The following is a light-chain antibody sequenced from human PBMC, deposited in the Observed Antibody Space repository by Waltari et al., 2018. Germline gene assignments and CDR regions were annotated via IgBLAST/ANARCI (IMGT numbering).Light chain of an antibody. J-gene: IGLJ3*02. CDR1: SSDVGGYNY. V-gene: IGLV2-11*01. CDR2: DVS. Sequence: QSALTQPRSVSGSPGQSVTISCTGTSSDVGGYNYVSWDQQHPGKAPKLMIDDVSKRPSGVPERFSGSKSGNTASLTISGLQAEDEADYYCCSYAGSYTGVFGGGTKLTVL. CDR3: CSYAGSYTGV.